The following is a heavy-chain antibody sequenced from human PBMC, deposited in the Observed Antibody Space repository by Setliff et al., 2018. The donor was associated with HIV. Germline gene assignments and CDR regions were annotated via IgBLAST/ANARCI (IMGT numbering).Heavy chain of an antibody. CDR2: IIPIFGTA. CDR3: ARGVSGYFDY. Sequence: EASVKVSCKASGGTFSSYAISWVRQAPGQGLEWMGGIIPIFGTANYAQKFQGRVTITADESTSTAYMELSSLRSEDTAVYYCARGVSGYFDYWGQGTLVTVSS. V-gene: IGHV1-69*13. CDR1: GGTFSSYA. D-gene: IGHD3-16*01. J-gene: IGHJ4*02.